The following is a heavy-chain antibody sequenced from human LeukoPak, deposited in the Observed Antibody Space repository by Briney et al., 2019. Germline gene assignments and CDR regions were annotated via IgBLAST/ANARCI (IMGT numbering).Heavy chain of an antibody. CDR3: ARGTTDGSSYGRFDY. CDR2: IYYSGST. V-gene: IGHV4-59*12. Sequence: SETPSLTCTVSGGSISSYYWSWIRQPPGKGLEWIGYIYYSGSTNYNPSLNSRVTKSLDTSKNQFSLKLSSVTAADTAVYYCARGTTDGSSYGRFDYWGQGVLVTVSS. J-gene: IGHJ4*02. D-gene: IGHD5-18*01. CDR1: GGSISSYY.